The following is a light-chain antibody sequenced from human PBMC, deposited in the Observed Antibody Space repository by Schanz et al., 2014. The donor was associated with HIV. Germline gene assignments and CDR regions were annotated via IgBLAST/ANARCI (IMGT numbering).Light chain of an antibody. J-gene: IGKJ4*01. CDR1: QSVSSF. CDR2: SAS. CDR3: QQRSTWPLT. V-gene: IGKV3-11*01. Sequence: EIVLTQSPGTLSLSPGERATLSCRASQSVSSFLAWYQQKPGQAPRLLIYSASYRAPGVPARFSGSGSGTDFTLTISNLEPEDFAVYYCQQRSTWPLTFGGGTKVGIK.